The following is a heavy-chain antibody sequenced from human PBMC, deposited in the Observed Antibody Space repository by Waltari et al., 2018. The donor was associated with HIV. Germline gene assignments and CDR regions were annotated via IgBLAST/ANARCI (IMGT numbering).Heavy chain of an antibody. D-gene: IGHD3-10*01. CDR1: GFTFRSYW. CDR2: IHSDGSST. CDR3: ARREATVVRGVYYYGMDV. V-gene: IGHV3-74*01. J-gene: IGHJ6*02. Sequence: EVQLVESGGGLVQPGGSRRLSGAPSGFTFRSYWMPWVRQAPGKGLVGVSRIHSDGSSTSYADFVKGRFTISRDNAKNTLYLEMNSLRAEDTAVYYCARREATVVRGVYYYGMDVWGQGTTVTVSS.